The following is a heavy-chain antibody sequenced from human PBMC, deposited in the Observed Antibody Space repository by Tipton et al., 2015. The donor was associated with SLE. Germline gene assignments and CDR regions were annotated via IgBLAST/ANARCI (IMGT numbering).Heavy chain of an antibody. J-gene: IGHJ4*02. CDR2: IYYSGST. CDR3: ARGYCGGGVCYGRGFFDH. D-gene: IGHD2-8*02. V-gene: IGHV4-59*12. CDR1: GGSISSYY. Sequence: LRLSCTVSGGSISSYYWSWIRQPPGKGLEWIGYIYYSGSTNYNPSLKNPVSISAGTSKNQFSLKLNSVTAADTAVYYCARGYCGGGVCYGRGFFDHWGQGNLVTVSS.